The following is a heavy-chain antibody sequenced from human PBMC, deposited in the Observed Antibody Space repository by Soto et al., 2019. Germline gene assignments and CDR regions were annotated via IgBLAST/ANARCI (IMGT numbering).Heavy chain of an antibody. J-gene: IGHJ3*02. D-gene: IGHD5-18*01. CDR2: TYYRSKWYN. V-gene: IGHV6-1*01. Sequence: SQTLSLTCATSGDSVSSDSAAWNWIRQSPSRGLEWLGRTYYRSKWYNDYAVSVKSRITINPDTSENQFSLQLNSVTPEDTAVYFCAREADTAMDDAFDIWGQGTMVTVAS. CDR1: GDSVSSDSAA. CDR3: AREADTAMDDAFDI.